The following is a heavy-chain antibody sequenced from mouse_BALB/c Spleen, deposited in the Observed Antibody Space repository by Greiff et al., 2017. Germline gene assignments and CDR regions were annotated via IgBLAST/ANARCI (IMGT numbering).Heavy chain of an antibody. J-gene: IGHJ4*01. CDR2: INPSSGYT. CDR1: GYTFTSYS. V-gene: IGHV1-4*01. D-gene: IGHD2-3*01. Sequence: VQLQQSGAELARPGASVKMSCKASGYTFTSYSMHWVKQRPGQGLEWIGYINPSSGYTNYNQKFKDKATLTADKSSSTAYMQLSSLTSEDSAVYYCARSVYDGYYPYYAMDYWGQGTSVTVSA. CDR3: ARSVYDGYYPYYAMDY.